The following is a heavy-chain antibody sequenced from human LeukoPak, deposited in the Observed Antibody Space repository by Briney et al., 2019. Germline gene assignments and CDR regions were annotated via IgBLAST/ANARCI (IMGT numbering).Heavy chain of an antibody. CDR2: IYSGDSA. CDR1: GVTVSSNY. D-gene: IGHD3-16*01. Sequence: GGSLRLSCAASGVTVSSNYMSWVRQAPGKGLEWVSVIYSGDSAHYSDSVKGRFTISRDNFKNTLYLQMNSQRAEDTAVYYCARDTWGSSNDAFDIWGQGTMVTVSS. CDR3: ARDTWGSSNDAFDI. J-gene: IGHJ3*02. V-gene: IGHV3-66*01.